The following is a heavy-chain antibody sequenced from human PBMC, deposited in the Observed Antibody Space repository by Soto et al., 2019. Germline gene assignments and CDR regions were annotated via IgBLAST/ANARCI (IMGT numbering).Heavy chain of an antibody. CDR2: IYYSGST. J-gene: IGHJ4*02. Sequence: NPSETLSLTCTVSGGSISSYYWSWIRQPPGKGLEWIGYIYYSGSTNYNPSLKSRVTISVDTSKNQFSLKLSSVTAADTAVYYCARENIGAAAGPAMFDYWGQGTLVTVSS. D-gene: IGHD6-13*01. CDR3: ARENIGAAAGPAMFDY. CDR1: GGSISSYY. V-gene: IGHV4-59*01.